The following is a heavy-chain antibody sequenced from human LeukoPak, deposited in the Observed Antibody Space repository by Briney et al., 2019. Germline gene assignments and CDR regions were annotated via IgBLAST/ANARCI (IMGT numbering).Heavy chain of an antibody. J-gene: IGHJ6*03. CDR3: ARGSHCSSTSCYVYYYYYMDV. CDR1: GYTFTSYY. CDR2: INPTGGST. V-gene: IGHV1-46*01. Sequence: ASVKVSCKASGYTFTSYYMHWVRQAPGQGLEWMGLINPTGGSTGYAQKFQGRVTITRNTSISTAYMELSSLRSEDTAVYYCARGSHCSSTSCYVYYYYYMDVWGKGTTVTVSS. D-gene: IGHD2-2*01.